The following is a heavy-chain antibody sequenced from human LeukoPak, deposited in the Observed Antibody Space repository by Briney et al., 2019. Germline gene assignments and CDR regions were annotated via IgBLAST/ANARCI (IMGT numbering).Heavy chain of an antibody. Sequence: ASVKVSCKASGYTFTGYYMHWVRQAPGQGLEWMGWINPNSGGTNYAQKFQGRVTMTRDTSISTAYMELSRLRSDDTAVYYCAKEGYCSSTSCYTVRDAFDIWGQGTMVTVSS. CDR3: AKEGYCSSTSCYTVRDAFDI. D-gene: IGHD2-2*02. CDR1: GYTFTGYY. CDR2: INPNSGGT. V-gene: IGHV1-2*02. J-gene: IGHJ3*02.